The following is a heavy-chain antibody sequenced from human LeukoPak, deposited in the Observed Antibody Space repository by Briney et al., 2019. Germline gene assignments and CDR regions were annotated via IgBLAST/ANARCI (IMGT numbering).Heavy chain of an antibody. CDR2: IYYSGST. CDR3: ARWGYYDSSGPFDY. J-gene: IGHJ4*02. D-gene: IGHD3-22*01. Sequence: SETLSLTCTVSGGSISSYYWSWIRQPPGKGLEWIGYIYYSGSTNYNPSLKSRVTISVDTSKNQFSLKLSSVTAADTAVYYCARWGYYDSSGPFDYWGQGTLVTVSS. CDR1: GGSISSYY. V-gene: IGHV4-59*08.